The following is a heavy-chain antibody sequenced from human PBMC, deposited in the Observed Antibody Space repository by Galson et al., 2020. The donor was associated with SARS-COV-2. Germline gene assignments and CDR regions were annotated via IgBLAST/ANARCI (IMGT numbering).Heavy chain of an antibody. V-gene: IGHV3-30*18. Sequence: GESLKISCAASRLSFSDYGMHWVRQAAGKGLEWVAFISYDGNNEYYADSVKGRFTISRDNSENTLYLQMNALRAEDTAVYYCVKDRKGFCVGGSCSADFDMWGQGTVATVSS. CDR2: ISYDGNNE. CDR1: RLSFSDYG. J-gene: IGHJ3*02. CDR3: VKDRKGFCVGGSCSADFDM. D-gene: IGHD2-15*01.